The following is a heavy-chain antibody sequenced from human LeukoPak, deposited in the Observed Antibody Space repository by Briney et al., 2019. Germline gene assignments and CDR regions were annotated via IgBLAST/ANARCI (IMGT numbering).Heavy chain of an antibody. J-gene: IGHJ4*02. CDR1: GSTFTSFG. Sequence: ASVKASCKASGSTFTSFGISWVRQAPGQGLEWMGWISVYNTYYSQKLQGRVTVTADTSTSTAYMKLRSLRSDDTAVYYCARDLGGSYCFDCWGQGTLVTVSS. CDR2: ISVYNT. D-gene: IGHD1-26*01. CDR3: ARDLGGSYCFDC. V-gene: IGHV1-18*01.